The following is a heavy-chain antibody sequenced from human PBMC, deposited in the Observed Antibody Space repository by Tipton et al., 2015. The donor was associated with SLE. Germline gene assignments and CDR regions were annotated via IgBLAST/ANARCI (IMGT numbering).Heavy chain of an antibody. CDR1: GGSISSSSYY. Sequence: TLSLTCTVSGGSISSSSYYWGWIRQPPGKGLEWIGSIYYSGSTYYNPSLKSRVTISVDTPKNQFSLKLSSVTAADTAVYYCARDQTDIVVVPAAKGGFDYWGQGTLVTVSS. CDR3: ARDQTDIVVVPAAKGGFDY. J-gene: IGHJ4*02. D-gene: IGHD2-2*01. V-gene: IGHV4-39*07. CDR2: IYYSGST.